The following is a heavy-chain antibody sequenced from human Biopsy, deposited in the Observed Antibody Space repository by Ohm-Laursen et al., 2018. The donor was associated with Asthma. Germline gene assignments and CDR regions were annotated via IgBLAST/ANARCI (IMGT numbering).Heavy chain of an antibody. D-gene: IGHD4-17*01. CDR3: AREVSTVDYGYYYFAMDV. Sequence: SSVKVSCKASGDSFSNYAISWVRQAPGQGLEWMGGLIPVLGTPDHAQMFEGRVTITADESTSSAYMELSSLRSEDSAVYYCAREVSTVDYGYYYFAMDVGGQGTTVTVSS. V-gene: IGHV1-69*01. J-gene: IGHJ6*02. CDR1: GDSFSNYA. CDR2: LIPVLGTP.